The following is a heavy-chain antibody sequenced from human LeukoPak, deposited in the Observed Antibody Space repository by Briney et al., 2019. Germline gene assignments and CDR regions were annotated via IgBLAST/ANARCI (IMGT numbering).Heavy chain of an antibody. CDR3: ALLMVRGVITHDAFDI. D-gene: IGHD3-10*01. J-gene: IGHJ3*02. Sequence: SGPTLVKPTQTLTLTCTFSGFSLSTSGVGVGWIRQPPGKALEWLALIYWDDDKRYSPSLKSRLTITKDTSKNQVVLTMTNMDPVDTATYYCALLMVRGVITHDAFDIWGQGTMVTVSS. CDR2: IYWDDDK. V-gene: IGHV2-5*02. CDR1: GFSLSTSGVG.